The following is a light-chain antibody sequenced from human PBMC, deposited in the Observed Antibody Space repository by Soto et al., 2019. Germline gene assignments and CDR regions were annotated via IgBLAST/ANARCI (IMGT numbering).Light chain of an antibody. Sequence: DIQMTQSPSTLSASVGGRVTITCRASQNINSWLAWYQQKPGKAPKLLIYKASSLESGVPSRFIGSESGTDSTITISSVQPDDFASYYCQQYDTYFSFGGGTKLEIK. CDR2: KAS. CDR1: QNINSW. CDR3: QQYDTYFS. V-gene: IGKV1-5*03. J-gene: IGKJ2*03.